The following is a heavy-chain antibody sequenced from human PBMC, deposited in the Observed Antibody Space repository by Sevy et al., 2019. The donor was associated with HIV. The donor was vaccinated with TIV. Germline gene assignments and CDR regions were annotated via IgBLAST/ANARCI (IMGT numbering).Heavy chain of an antibody. CDR1: GFTFSDYY. Sequence: GGSLRLSCAASGFTFSDYYMSWIRQAPGKGLEWVSYISSSGSTIYYADSVKGRFTISRDNAKNSLYLQMNSLRAEDTAVYYCARAPRERYSSGWGNWFDPWGQGTLVTVSS. J-gene: IGHJ5*02. V-gene: IGHV3-11*04. CDR2: ISSSGSTI. D-gene: IGHD6-19*01. CDR3: ARAPRERYSSGWGNWFDP.